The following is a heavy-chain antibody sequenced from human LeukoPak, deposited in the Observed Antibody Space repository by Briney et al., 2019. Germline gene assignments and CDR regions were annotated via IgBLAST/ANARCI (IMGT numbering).Heavy chain of an antibody. V-gene: IGHV1-2*02. CDR2: INPNSGGT. J-gene: IGHJ5*02. CDR3: ARGPIVVVPPPCDWFDP. D-gene: IGHD2-2*01. Sequence: GASVKVSCKASGYTFTGYYMHWVRQAPGQGLEWMGWINPNSGGTNYAQKFQGRVTMTRDTSISTAYMELSRLRSDDTAVYYCARGPIVVVPPPCDWFDPWGQGTLVTVSS. CDR1: GYTFTGYY.